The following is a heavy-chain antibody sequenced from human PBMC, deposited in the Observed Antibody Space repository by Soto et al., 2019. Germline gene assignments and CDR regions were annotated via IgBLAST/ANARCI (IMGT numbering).Heavy chain of an antibody. Sequence: GASVKVSCKASGYTFTSYDIYWVRQATGQGLEWMGWMNPNTGNSGYAQKFQGRVTMTSDTSISTAHMELSNLRSEDTAVYYCASRAEKNGWNGFGADKYYFDFWGQGTLVTV. V-gene: IGHV1-8*01. D-gene: IGHD1-1*01. CDR3: ASRAEKNGWNGFGADKYYFDF. J-gene: IGHJ4*02. CDR2: MNPNTGNS. CDR1: GYTFTSYD.